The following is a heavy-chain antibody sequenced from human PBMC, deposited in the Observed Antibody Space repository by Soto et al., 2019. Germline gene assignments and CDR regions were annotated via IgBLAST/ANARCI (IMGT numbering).Heavy chain of an antibody. V-gene: IGHV1-18*01. Sequence: ASVKVSCKASGYTFTNFGISWVRQAPGQGLEWMGWISAYNGNTNYAQKFQGRVTMTTDTSTSTAYMEVRSLRFDDTAVYYCARVRGQQQLVSSYNWLDPWGQGTLGTV. CDR1: GYTFTNFG. CDR2: ISAYNGNT. D-gene: IGHD6-13*01. J-gene: IGHJ5*02. CDR3: ARVRGQQQLVSSYNWLDP.